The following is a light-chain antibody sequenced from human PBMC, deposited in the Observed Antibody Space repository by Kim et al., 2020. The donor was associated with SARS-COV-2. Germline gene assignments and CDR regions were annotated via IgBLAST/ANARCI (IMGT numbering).Light chain of an antibody. CDR1: SLKTYY. CDR3: NSRDNSGDHVV. CDR2: GKN. J-gene: IGLJ2*01. V-gene: IGLV3-19*01. Sequence: SSELPQDPAVSVALGQTVRITCQGDSLKTYYATWYQQKPGQAPIVVIYGKNNRPSGIPDRFSGSSSGNTASLTVTGAQAVDEADYYCNSRDNSGDHVVFGGGTKLIVL.